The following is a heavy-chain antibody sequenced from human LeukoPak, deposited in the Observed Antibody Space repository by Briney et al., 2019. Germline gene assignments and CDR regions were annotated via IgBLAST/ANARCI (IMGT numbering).Heavy chain of an antibody. J-gene: IGHJ4*02. D-gene: IGHD3-10*01. CDR2: IYTSGST. CDR3: ASSLGARGPDY. Sequence: SQTLSLTCTVSGGSISSGSYYWSWIRQPAGKGLEWIGRIYTSGSTNYNPSLKSRVTISVDTSKNQFSLKLSSVTAADTAAYYCASSLGARGPDYWGQGTLVTVSS. V-gene: IGHV4-61*02. CDR1: GGSISSGSYY.